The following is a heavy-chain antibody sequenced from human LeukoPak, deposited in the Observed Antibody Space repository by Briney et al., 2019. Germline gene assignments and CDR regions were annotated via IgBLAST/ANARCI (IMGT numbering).Heavy chain of an antibody. CDR1: GFTFSRYS. V-gene: IGHV3-21*01. D-gene: IGHD3-10*01. CDR2: ISISSNYI. CDR3: ARPLLYYYGSETYFWFDP. Sequence: GGSLRLSCAASGFTFSRYSMNWVRQAPGKGLEWVSSISISSNYIYYPDSLKGRFTISRDNAKNSLSLQMNSLRAEDTAVYYCARPLLYYYGSETYFWFDPWGQGTLVTVSS. J-gene: IGHJ5*02.